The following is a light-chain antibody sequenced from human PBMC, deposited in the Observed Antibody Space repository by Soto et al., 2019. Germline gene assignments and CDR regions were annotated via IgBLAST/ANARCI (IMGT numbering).Light chain of an antibody. CDR3: QQYFDVPFT. CDR1: RSVLYKSNNKNH. Sequence: DIVMTQSPDSLAVSLGERATMNCKCSRSVLYKSNNKNHLAWYQQKPGQPPQLIIYWASTRKSGVPERFSGSGSGTDFTLTISSLEAEDVAFYWCQQYFDVPFTFGGGSKV. V-gene: IGKV4-1*01. J-gene: IGKJ4*01. CDR2: WAS.